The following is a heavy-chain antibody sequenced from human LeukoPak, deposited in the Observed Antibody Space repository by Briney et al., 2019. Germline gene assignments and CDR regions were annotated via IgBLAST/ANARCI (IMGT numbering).Heavy chain of an antibody. J-gene: IGHJ5*02. CDR2: INHSGST. CDR3: ARETDFWSGYYLDP. V-gene: IGHV4-34*01. D-gene: IGHD3-3*01. Sequence: PSETLSLTCAVYGGSYSGYYWSWIRQPPGKGLEWIGEINHSGSTNYNPSLKSRVTISVDTSKNQFSLKLSSVTAADTAVYYGARETDFWSGYYLDPWGQGTLVTVSS. CDR1: GGSYSGYY.